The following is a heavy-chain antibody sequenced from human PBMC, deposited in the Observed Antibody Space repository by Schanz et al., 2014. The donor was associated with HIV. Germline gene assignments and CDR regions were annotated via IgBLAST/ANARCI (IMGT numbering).Heavy chain of an antibody. J-gene: IGHJ4*02. CDR1: GFTISSNY. V-gene: IGHV3-53*01. Sequence: EVQQVLESGGGLVQPGGSLSLSCAVSGFTISSNYMSWVRQAPGKGLEWVSVVYIGDSTFYANSVKGRFTISRDDSKNTLYLQMNSLRAEDTAMYYCAAGLIRYFFDYWGQGTLVTVSS. CDR3: AAGLIRYFFDY. CDR2: VYIGDST. D-gene: IGHD2-21*01.